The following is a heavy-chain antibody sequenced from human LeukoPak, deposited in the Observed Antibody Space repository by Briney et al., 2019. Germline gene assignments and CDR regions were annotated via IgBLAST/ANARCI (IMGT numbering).Heavy chain of an antibody. Sequence: SETLSLTCTVSGGSISSSSYYWGWIRQPPGKGLEWIGSIYYSGSTYYNPSLKSRVTISVDTSKNQFSLKLSSVTAADTAVYYCARRVVGAIGYFGYWGQGTLVTVSS. CDR3: ARRVVGAIGYFGY. V-gene: IGHV4-39*01. CDR2: IYYSGST. D-gene: IGHD1-26*01. J-gene: IGHJ4*02. CDR1: GGSISSSSYY.